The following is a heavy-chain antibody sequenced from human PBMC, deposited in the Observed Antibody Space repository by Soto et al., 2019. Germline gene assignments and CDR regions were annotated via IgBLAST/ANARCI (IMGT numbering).Heavy chain of an antibody. CDR2: INYSGRT. D-gene: IGHD2-15*01. CDR3: ARSYCSDAECCHWFDP. J-gene: IGHJ5*02. CDR1: GDSSSTYY. Sequence: QVQLQESGPGLVKASATLSLTCSVSGDSSSTYYWGWIRQPPGKGLEWIGYINYSGRTNHNPSLKSRVTITVDTSKSQSSLQLSSATAADTAVYYCARSYCSDAECCHWFDPWGQATPVTVSP. V-gene: IGHV4-59*01.